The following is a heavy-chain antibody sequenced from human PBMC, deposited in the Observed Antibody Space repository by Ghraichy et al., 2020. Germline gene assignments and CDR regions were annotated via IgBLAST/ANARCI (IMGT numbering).Heavy chain of an antibody. J-gene: IGHJ2*01. Sequence: GGSLRLSCAASGFTFSDYYMSWIRQAPGKGLEWVSYISSSGSTIYYADSVKGRFTISRDNAKNSLYLQMNSLRAEDTAVYYCARDLWVICSGGSCYSSDWYFDLWGRGTLVTVSS. CDR1: GFTFSDYY. CDR2: ISSSGSTI. V-gene: IGHV3-11*04. D-gene: IGHD2-15*01. CDR3: ARDLWVICSGGSCYSSDWYFDL.